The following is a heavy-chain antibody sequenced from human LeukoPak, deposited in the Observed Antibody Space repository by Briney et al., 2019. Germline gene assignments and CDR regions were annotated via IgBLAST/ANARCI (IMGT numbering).Heavy chain of an antibody. V-gene: IGHV3-7*01. CDR1: GLTFRSYA. CDR2: IKQDGGET. CDR3: ARWGGYTDY. J-gene: IGHJ4*02. D-gene: IGHD3-16*01. Sequence: GGSLRLSCAASGLTFRSYALHWVRQAPGKGLEWVAHIKQDGGETYYVDSVKGRFSISRDNAKNSLYLQMGSLRAEDTAVYYCARWGGYTDYWGQGTLVTVSS.